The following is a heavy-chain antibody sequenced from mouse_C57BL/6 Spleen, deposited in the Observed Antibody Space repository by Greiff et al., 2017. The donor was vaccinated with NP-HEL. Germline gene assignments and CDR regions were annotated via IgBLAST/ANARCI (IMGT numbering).Heavy chain of an antibody. CDR3: ARRESDYYGSNYAMDY. V-gene: IGHV1-72*01. CDR1: GYTFTSYW. D-gene: IGHD1-1*01. J-gene: IGHJ4*01. CDR2: IDPNSGGT. Sequence: VQLQQSGAELVKPGASVKLSCKASGYTFTSYWMHWVKQRPGRGLEWIGRIDPNSGGTKYNEKFKSKATLTVDKPSSTAYMQLSSLTSEDSAVYYCARRESDYYGSNYAMDYWGQGTSVTVSS.